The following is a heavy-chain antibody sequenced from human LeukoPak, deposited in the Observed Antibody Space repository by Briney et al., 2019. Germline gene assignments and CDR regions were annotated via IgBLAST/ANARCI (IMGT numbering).Heavy chain of an antibody. CDR2: IYHSGST. D-gene: IGHD1-26*01. CDR1: GGSIRSGNYY. J-gene: IGHJ4*02. Sequence: SETLSLTCTVSGGSIRSGNYYWSWIRQPPGKGLEWIGSIYHSGSTYYNPSLKSRVTISVDTSKNQFSLKLSSVTAADTAVYYCARRLVGAIDYWGQGTLVTVSS. CDR3: ARRLVGAIDY. V-gene: IGHV4-39*07.